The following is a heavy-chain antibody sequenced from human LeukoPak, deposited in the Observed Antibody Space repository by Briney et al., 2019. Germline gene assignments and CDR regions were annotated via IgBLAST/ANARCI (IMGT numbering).Heavy chain of an antibody. V-gene: IGHV1-2*02. CDR3: ARDRVSYYYDSSGLWEYYFDY. CDR1: GYTFTSYY. J-gene: IGHJ4*02. D-gene: IGHD3-22*01. Sequence: GASVKVSCKASGYTFTSYYMHWVRQAPGQGLEWMGWINPNSGGTNYAQKFQGRVTMTRDTSISTAYMELSRLRSDDTAVYYCARDRVSYYYDSSGLWEYYFDYWGQGTLVTVSS. CDR2: INPNSGGT.